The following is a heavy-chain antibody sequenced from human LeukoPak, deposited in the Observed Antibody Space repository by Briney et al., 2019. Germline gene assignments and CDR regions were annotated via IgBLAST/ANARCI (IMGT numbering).Heavy chain of an antibody. D-gene: IGHD6-25*01. J-gene: IGHJ4*02. V-gene: IGHV1-8*02. CDR1: GYTFTSYG. CDR2: MNPNSGNT. CDR3: ARGQRLGKDFDY. Sequence: ASVKVSCKASGYTFTSYGISWVRQAPGQGLEWVGWMNPNSGNTGYAQKFQDRVTMTRNTSISTAYMELSSLRSEDTAVYYCARGQRLGKDFDYWGQGTLVTVSS.